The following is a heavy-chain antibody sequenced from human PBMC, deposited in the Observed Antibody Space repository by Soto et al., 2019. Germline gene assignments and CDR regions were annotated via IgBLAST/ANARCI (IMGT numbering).Heavy chain of an antibody. V-gene: IGHV3-9*01. CDR3: AKDRDYGGSAPDY. CDR1: GFVIDDYA. Sequence: EVQLVESGGGLVQPGRSLRLSCAASGFVIDDYAMHWVRQAPGKGLEWVSGISWNSGSIGYADSVKGRFTISRDNAKNSLYLQMNSLRAEDTALYYYAKDRDYGGSAPDYWGQGTLVTVSS. D-gene: IGHD4-17*01. CDR2: ISWNSGSI. J-gene: IGHJ4*02.